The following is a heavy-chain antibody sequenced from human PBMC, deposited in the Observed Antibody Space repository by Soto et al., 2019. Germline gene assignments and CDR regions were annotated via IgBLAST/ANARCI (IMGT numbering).Heavy chain of an antibody. Sequence: TSETLSLTCTVSGGSISSGDYYWSWIRQPPGKGLEWIGYIDYSGSTYYNPSLKSRVTISIHTSKNQFSLKLSSMTAADTAVYYCARELTGYRYGPGEVYWGQGTLVTVSS. J-gene: IGHJ4*02. CDR1: GGSISSGDYY. V-gene: IGHV4-30-4*01. CDR2: IDYSGST. CDR3: ARELTGYRYGPGEVY. D-gene: IGHD5-18*01.